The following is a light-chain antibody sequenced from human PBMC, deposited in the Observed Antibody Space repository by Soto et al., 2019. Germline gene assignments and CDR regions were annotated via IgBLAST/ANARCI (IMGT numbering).Light chain of an antibody. Sequence: DIQMTQSPSSLSASVGDRVTITCRASQGIRNDLGWYQQKPGKAPKRLIYAASSSQSGVPSRFRASRFGTAFTLTISRLQPEDFAAYYCLHHNTYPLTFGGGTKVEI. CDR1: QGIRND. CDR2: AAS. J-gene: IGKJ4*01. CDR3: LHHNTYPLT. V-gene: IGKV1-17*01.